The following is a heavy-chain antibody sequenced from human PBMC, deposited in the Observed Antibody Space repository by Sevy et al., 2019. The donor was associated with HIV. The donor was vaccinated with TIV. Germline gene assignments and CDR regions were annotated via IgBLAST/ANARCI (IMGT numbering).Heavy chain of an antibody. Sequence: GGSLRLSCAASGFTFSRYDMNWVRQAPGKGLEWVAVISSDGRNKYYADSVKARFTISRDNSKNTLYLQMNSLRSEDTALYYCARDKGESSSSFLGELSYWGQGTLVTVSS. CDR2: ISSDGRNK. CDR3: ARDKGESSSSFLGELSY. J-gene: IGHJ4*02. V-gene: IGHV3-30*04. CDR1: GFTFSRYD. D-gene: IGHD3-16*02.